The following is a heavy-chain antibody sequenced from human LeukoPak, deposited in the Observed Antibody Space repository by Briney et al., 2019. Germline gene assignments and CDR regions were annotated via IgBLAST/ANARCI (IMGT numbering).Heavy chain of an antibody. Sequence: GGSLRLSCAASGFTLSQYWMTWVRQAAGKGLEWVAHINQDGSEEHYMESVKALFTISRDNAKNSLSLQMNSLRAEDTAVYYCVRDGAVSGHDLLDYRGQGPLVTVSS. CDR1: GFTLSQYW. CDR2: INQDGSEE. CDR3: VRDGAVSGHDLLDY. J-gene: IGHJ4*02. V-gene: IGHV3-7*01. D-gene: IGHD5-12*01.